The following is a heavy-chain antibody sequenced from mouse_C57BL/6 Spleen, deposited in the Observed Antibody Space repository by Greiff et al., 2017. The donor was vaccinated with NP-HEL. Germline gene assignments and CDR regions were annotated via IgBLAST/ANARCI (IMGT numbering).Heavy chain of an antibody. V-gene: IGHV1-69*01. Sequence: VQLQQSGAELVMPGASVKLSCKASGYTFTSYWMHWVKQRPGQGLEWIGEIDPSDSYTNYNQKFKGKSTLTVDKSSSTAYMQLSSLTSEDSAVYYCARSTTVVPWYFDVWGTGTTVTVSS. J-gene: IGHJ1*03. CDR3: ARSTTVVPWYFDV. CDR2: IDPSDSYT. CDR1: GYTFTSYW. D-gene: IGHD1-1*01.